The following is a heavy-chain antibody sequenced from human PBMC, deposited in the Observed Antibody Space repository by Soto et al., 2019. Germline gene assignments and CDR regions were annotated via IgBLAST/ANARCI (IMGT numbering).Heavy chain of an antibody. Sequence: QVQLVQSGAEVKKPGSSVKVSCKASGGTSSSYAISWVRQAPGQGLEWMGGIIPFFRTVYYAQKFQGSLTITADESTSTASMELSSLKSEDTAVYYCARDDCTSTSCPYYYYGLDVWGQGTTVTVSS. CDR1: GGTSSSYA. J-gene: IGHJ6*02. V-gene: IGHV1-69*01. CDR3: ARDDCTSTSCPYYYYGLDV. CDR2: IIPFFRTV. D-gene: IGHD2-2*01.